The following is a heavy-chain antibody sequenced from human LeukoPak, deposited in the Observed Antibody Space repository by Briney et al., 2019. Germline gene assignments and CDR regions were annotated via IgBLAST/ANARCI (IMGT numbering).Heavy chain of an antibody. CDR2: IRSKTDGGTT. Sequence: GGSLRLSCAASGFTFSHAWMTWVRQAPGKGLEWVGRIRSKTDGGTTEYAAPVRGRFTISRDDSTNTLYLQMNSLKVEDTAVYYCAKHNYGVVSIQQWGQGTLVTVSS. D-gene: IGHD3-3*01. CDR1: GFTFSHAW. J-gene: IGHJ1*01. CDR3: AKHNYGVVSIQQ. V-gene: IGHV3-15*01.